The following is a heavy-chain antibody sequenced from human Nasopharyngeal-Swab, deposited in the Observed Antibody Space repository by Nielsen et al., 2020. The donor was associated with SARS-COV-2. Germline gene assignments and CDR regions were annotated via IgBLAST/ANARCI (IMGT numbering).Heavy chain of an antibody. V-gene: IGHV4-4*02. CDR2: IDHSGTT. J-gene: IGHJ3*02. D-gene: IGHD2-15*01. CDR3: ARDFRGGSRGLHAFQI. CDR1: GDSIIDNW. Sequence: GSLRLSCAVSGDSIIDNWWSWVRQPPGRGLEWIGEIDHSGTTSYNPSLKSRVSMSVDKSKNQFSLTLSSVTATDTAVYYCARDFRGGSRGLHAFQIWGQGTMVTVFS.